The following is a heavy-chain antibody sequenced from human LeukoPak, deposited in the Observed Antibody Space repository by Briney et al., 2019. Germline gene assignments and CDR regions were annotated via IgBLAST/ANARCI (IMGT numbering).Heavy chain of an antibody. Sequence: PSETLSLTCTVSGGSITNYYWSWVRQSAIKGLEWIGRISASGNTDYNPSLRNRVTMSVEKSKNQFSLRLSSVTAADTAVYYCAREGRSSTPGYWGQGTLVTVSS. CDR1: GGSITNYY. CDR3: AREGRSSTPGY. V-gene: IGHV4-4*07. D-gene: IGHD2-15*01. CDR2: ISASGNT. J-gene: IGHJ4*02.